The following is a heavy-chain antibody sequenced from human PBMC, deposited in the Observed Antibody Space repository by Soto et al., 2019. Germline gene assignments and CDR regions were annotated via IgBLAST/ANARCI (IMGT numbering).Heavy chain of an antibody. CDR2: INHSGST. D-gene: IGHD3-9*01. J-gene: IGHJ6*03. V-gene: IGHV4-34*01. CDR1: GGSFSGYY. CDR3: ARTPLYYDILTGTLASDYYYYMDV. Sequence: SETLSLTCAVYGGSFSGYYWSWIRQPPGKGLEWIGEINHSGSTNYNPSLKSRVTISVDTSKNQFSLKLSSVTAADTAVYYCARTPLYYDILTGTLASDYYYYMDVWGKGTTVTVSS.